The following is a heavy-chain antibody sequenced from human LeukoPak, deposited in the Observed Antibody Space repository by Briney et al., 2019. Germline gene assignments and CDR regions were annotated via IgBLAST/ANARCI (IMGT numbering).Heavy chain of an antibody. D-gene: IGHD6-13*01. CDR3: ARTARIAATVGDYFDY. CDR1: GGTFSSYA. CDR2: IIPIFGTA. J-gene: IGHJ4*02. V-gene: IGHV1-69*13. Sequence: ASVKVSCKASGGTFSSYAISWVRQAPGQGLEWMGGIIPIFGTANYAQKFQGRVTITADESTSTAYMELSSLRSEDTAVYYCARTARIAATVGDYFDYWGQGTLVTVSS.